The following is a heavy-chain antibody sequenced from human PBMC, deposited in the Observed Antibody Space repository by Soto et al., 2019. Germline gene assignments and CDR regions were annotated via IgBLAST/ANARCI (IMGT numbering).Heavy chain of an antibody. V-gene: IGHV1-69*01. CDR1: GGTFSSYA. CDR2: IIPIFGTA. Sequence: QVQLVQSGAEVKKPGSSVKVSCKASGGTFSSYAISWVRQAPGQGLEWMGGIIPIFGTANYAQKFQGRVTITADESTSTAYMELSSLRSEDTAVYYCERHPLFGVVIMGAFDIWGQGTMVTVSS. J-gene: IGHJ3*02. CDR3: ERHPLFGVVIMGAFDI. D-gene: IGHD3-3*01.